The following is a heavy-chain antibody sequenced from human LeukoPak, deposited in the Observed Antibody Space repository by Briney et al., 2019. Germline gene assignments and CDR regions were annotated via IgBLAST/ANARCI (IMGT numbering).Heavy chain of an antibody. V-gene: IGHV3-30*12. CDR1: GFMVTNYG. Sequence: GTSLTLSCAASGFMVTNYGMHWVRQAPGRGLEWVAYDGSSKYDVDSVKGRFTITRDGSKNTVFLQMDSLRVEDTGVYYCTREYDSSGYSPGDYFAYWGPGTLVTVSS. CDR3: TREYDSSGYSPGDYFAY. D-gene: IGHD3-22*01. J-gene: IGHJ4*02. CDR2: DGSSK.